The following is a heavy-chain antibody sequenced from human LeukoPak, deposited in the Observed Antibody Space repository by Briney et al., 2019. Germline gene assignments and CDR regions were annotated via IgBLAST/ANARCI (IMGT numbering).Heavy chain of an antibody. CDR1: GDSINSYS. J-gene: IGHJ3*02. CDR2: IYYSGST. D-gene: IGHD2-15*01. Sequence: SETLSLTCIVSGDSINSYSWNWIRQPAGKGLEWIGSIYYSGSTYYNPSLKSRVTISVDTSKNQFSLKLSSVTAADTAVYYCATTQDAFDIWGQGTVVTVSS. V-gene: IGHV4-59*05. CDR3: ATTQDAFDI.